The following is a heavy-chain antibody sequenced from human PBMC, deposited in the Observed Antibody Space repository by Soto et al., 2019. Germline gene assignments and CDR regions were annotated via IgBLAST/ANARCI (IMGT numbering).Heavy chain of an antibody. J-gene: IGHJ5*02. V-gene: IGHV1-2*02. CDR3: ARDWYDCSGGSCYGGWFDP. CDR1: AYTFTAYY. CDR2: INPNSVGT. D-gene: IGHD2-15*01. Sequence: ASVKVSCKASAYTFTAYYMHWVRQAPGQGLEWMGWINPNSVGTNYAQKFQGRVTMTRDTSTSTAYMELRSLRFDDTAVYYCARDWYDCSGGSCYGGWFDPWGQGTLVTVSS.